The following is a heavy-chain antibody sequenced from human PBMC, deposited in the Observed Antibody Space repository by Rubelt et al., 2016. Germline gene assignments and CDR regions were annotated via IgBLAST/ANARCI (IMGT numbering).Heavy chain of an antibody. Sequence: QVQLQESGPGLVKPSETLSLTCTVSGYSISSGYYWGWIRQPPGKGLEWIGSIYHSGRTSSNPSLKSRVTISVDTSKNQFSLKLSSVTAADTAVYYCARDHSSGWYLEGFFDYWGQGTLVTVSS. D-gene: IGHD6-19*01. V-gene: IGHV4-38-2*02. CDR3: ARDHSSGWYLEGFFDY. CDR1: GYSISSGYY. J-gene: IGHJ4*02. CDR2: IYHSGRT.